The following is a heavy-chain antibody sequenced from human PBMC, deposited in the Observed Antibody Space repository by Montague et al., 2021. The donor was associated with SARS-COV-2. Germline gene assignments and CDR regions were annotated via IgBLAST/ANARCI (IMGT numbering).Heavy chain of an antibody. V-gene: IGHV3-23*01. Sequence: SLRLSCAGSGFTFGTYGMSWVRQAPGKGLEWVSGITGTTSGHKTYYADSVRGRLTISRDNSKNTVDLQMNRLRAEDTAVYFCAKDLWGNYGLGSSFQSWGQGTLVTVSS. D-gene: IGHD3-10*01. J-gene: IGHJ4*02. CDR1: GFTFGTYG. CDR2: ITGTTSGHKT. CDR3: AKDLWGNYGLGSSFQS.